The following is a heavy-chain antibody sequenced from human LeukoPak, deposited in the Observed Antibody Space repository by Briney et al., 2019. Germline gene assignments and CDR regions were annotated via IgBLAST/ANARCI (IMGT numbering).Heavy chain of an antibody. Sequence: GESLKISCKGSGCSFTSYWIGWLRHVPGKGLEYVGIIYPGDSDTRYSPSFQGQVTISADKSISTAYLQWSSLKASDTAMYYCETLDGYGSFFDYWGQGTLVTVSS. CDR2: IYPGDSDT. CDR1: GCSFTSYW. CDR3: ETLDGYGSFFDY. J-gene: IGHJ4*02. V-gene: IGHV5-51*01. D-gene: IGHD3-10*01.